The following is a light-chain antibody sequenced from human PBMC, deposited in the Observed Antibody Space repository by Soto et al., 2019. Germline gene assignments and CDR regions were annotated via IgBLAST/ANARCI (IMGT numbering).Light chain of an antibody. J-gene: IGKJ1*01. Sequence: DIQMTQSPSSLSASVGDRVTITCRASQSISSYLNWYQQKPGKAPKLLIYAASSLQSGVPSRVSGSGSGTDFTLTISSLQPEDFATYYCQQSYSTFGTFGQGTKVEIK. CDR1: QSISSY. CDR3: QQSYSTFGT. V-gene: IGKV1-39*01. CDR2: AAS.